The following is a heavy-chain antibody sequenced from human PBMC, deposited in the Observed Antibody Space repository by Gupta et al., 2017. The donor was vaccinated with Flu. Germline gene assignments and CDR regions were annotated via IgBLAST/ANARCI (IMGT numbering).Heavy chain of an antibody. CDR1: EYTFIQYA. CDR3: ARGASYCTKGACSWGYYFQY. J-gene: IGHJ4*02. D-gene: IGHD2-8*01. V-gene: IGHV1-3*01. CDR2: INAVDGDT. Sequence: QVHLVQSGAEVKKPGASVKVSCKGSEYTFIQYAMYWVRQAPGQSLEWIGRINAVDGDTKYSQKFQGRITITRDTSANTDYMELSSLTFEDTAVYYCARGASYCTKGACSWGYYFQYWGQGTLVTISS.